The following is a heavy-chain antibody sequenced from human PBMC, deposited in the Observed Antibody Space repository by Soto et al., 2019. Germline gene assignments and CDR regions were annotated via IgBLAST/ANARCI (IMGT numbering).Heavy chain of an antibody. D-gene: IGHD5-12*01. CDR3: ARGWYNRVATMYYYYYGMDV. CDR2: INHSGST. V-gene: IGHV4-34*01. Sequence: AETLSLTCAFYVGSFSVYYWSWIRQPPGKGLEWIGEINHSGSTNYNPSLKSRVTISVDTSKNQFSLKLSSVTAADTAVYYCARGWYNRVATMYYYYYGMDVWGQGTTVTVSS. CDR1: VGSFSVYY. J-gene: IGHJ6*02.